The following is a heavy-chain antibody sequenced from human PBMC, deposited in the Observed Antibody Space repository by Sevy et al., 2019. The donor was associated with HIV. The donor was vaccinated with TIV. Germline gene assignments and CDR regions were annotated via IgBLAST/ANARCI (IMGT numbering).Heavy chain of an antibody. J-gene: IGHJ6*03. Sequence: SETLSLTCGVSGGSISSISNYWGWIRQPPGRELEWIGRLYCEGTTYYNPSLQSRVRISGNTSKNLFSLDLASVTAAYSAVYYCAGLGPFCHYFDVWGKGTTVTVSS. CDR2: LYCEGTT. V-gene: IGHV4-39*01. CDR3: AGLGPFCHYFDV. CDR1: GGSISSISNY.